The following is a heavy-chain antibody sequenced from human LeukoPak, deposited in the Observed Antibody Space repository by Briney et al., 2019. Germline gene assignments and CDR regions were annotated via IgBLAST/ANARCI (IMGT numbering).Heavy chain of an antibody. Sequence: SQTLSLTCAISGDSVSRTNIAWNWIGQSPSRGLEWLGRTYYRSKWYNDYAVSVISRITINPDTSKNQFSLHLNSMTPEDTGVYYCARGTGWPLFDYWGQGTLVTVSS. CDR2: TYYRSKWYN. CDR1: GDSVSRTNIA. J-gene: IGHJ4*02. D-gene: IGHD6-19*01. CDR3: ARGTGWPLFDY. V-gene: IGHV6-1*01.